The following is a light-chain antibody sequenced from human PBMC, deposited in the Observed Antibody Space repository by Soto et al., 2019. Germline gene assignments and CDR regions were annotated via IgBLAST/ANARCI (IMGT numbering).Light chain of an antibody. CDR2: GAS. CDR1: QSVSSN. Sequence: EIVITQSPSTLSVSPGERATFSCRASQSVSSNLAWYQQKPGQAPRLLIYGASIRATGIPARFSGSGSGTEFTLTISSLQSEDFAVYYCQQRSNWPLTFGGGTKVDI. V-gene: IGKV3-15*01. J-gene: IGKJ4*01. CDR3: QQRSNWPLT.